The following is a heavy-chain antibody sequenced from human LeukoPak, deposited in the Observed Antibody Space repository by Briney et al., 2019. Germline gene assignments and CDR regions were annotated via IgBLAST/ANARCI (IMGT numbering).Heavy chain of an antibody. J-gene: IGHJ3*02. CDR1: GFTFSSYA. CDR3: AKDLMVRGVINDAFDI. Sequence: GRSLRLSCAASGFTFSSYAMHWVRQAPGKGLEWVAVISYDGSNKYYADSVKGRFTISRDNSKNTLYLQMNSLRAEDTAVYYCAKDLMVRGVINDAFDIWGQGTMVTVSS. CDR2: ISYDGSNK. V-gene: IGHV3-30*04. D-gene: IGHD3-10*01.